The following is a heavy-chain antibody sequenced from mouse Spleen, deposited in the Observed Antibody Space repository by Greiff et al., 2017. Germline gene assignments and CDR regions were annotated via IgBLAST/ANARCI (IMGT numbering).Heavy chain of an antibody. CDR3: PRDYDYDGYFDV. D-gene: IGHD2-4*01. Sequence: QVQLKESGPGLVQPSQSLSITCTVSGFSLTSYGVHWVRQSPGKGLEWLGVIWSGGSTDYNAAFISRLSISKDNSKSQVFFKMNSLQADDTAIYYCPRDYDYDGYFDVWGAGTTVTVSS. CDR2: IWSGGST. J-gene: IGHJ1*01. V-gene: IGHV2-2*01. CDR1: GFSLTSYG.